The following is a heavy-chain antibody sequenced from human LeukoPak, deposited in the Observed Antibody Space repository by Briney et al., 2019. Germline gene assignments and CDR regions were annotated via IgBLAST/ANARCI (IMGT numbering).Heavy chain of an antibody. CDR1: GFTFSSYA. CDR2: ISSSSSTI. J-gene: IGHJ5*02. CDR3: ARRYCSSTSCYRSWFDP. V-gene: IGHV3-48*01. D-gene: IGHD2-2*02. Sequence: GGSLRLSCAASGFTFSSYAMSWVRQAPGKGLEWVSYISSSSSTIYYADSVKGRFTISRDNAKNSLYLQMNSLRAEDTAVYYCARRYCSSTSCYRSWFDPWGQGTLATVSS.